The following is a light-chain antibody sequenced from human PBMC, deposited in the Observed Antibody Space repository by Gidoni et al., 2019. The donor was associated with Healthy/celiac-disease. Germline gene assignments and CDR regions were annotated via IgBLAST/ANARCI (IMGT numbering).Light chain of an antibody. CDR2: DVS. CDR1: SSDVGGYNY. V-gene: IGLV2-14*01. J-gene: IGLJ2*01. Sequence: QSALTQPASVSGSPAQSITISCTGTSSDVGGYNYVSWYQQHPGKAPELMIYDVSNRPSGVSNRFSGSKSGNTASLTISGLQAEDEADYYCSSYTSSSTPICGGGTKLTVL. CDR3: SSYTSSSTPI.